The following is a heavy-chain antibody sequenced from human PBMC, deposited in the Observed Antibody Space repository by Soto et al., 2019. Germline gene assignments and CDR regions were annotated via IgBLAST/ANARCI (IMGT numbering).Heavy chain of an antibody. CDR3: ARNLVRGGSYSMGLNYFDY. CDR2: ILPIFGTA. CDR1: GGTLSSYA. Sequence: SVKVSCKASGGTLSSYAMSWVRQAPGQGLEWMGWILPIFGTAKYAQKFQGRVTITADESTSTAYMELSSLRSEDTAVYYCARNLVRGGSYSMGLNYFDYWGQGTLVTVSS. D-gene: IGHD1-26*01. V-gene: IGHV1-69*13. J-gene: IGHJ4*02.